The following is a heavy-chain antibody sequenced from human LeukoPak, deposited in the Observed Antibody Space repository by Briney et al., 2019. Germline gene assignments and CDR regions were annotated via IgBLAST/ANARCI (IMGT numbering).Heavy chain of an antibody. D-gene: IGHD6-19*01. CDR2: IKQDGSEK. V-gene: IGHV3-7*01. CDR1: GFAFSSYW. J-gene: IGHJ4*02. Sequence: PGGSLRLSCAASGFAFSSYWMSWVRQAPGKGLEWVANIKQDGSEKYYVDSVKGRFTISRDNAKNSLYLQMNSLRAEDTAMYYCARVEGGYSSGWYSSPDYWGQGTLVIVSS. CDR3: ARVEGGYSSGWYSSPDY.